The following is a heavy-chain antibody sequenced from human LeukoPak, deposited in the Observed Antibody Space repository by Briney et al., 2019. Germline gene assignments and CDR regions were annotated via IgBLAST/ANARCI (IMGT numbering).Heavy chain of an antibody. CDR2: IYSGGST. Sequence: GGSLRLSCAASGFTVSSNYMSWVRQAPGKGLEWVSVIYSGGSTYYADSVKGRFTISRDNSKNTLYLQMNSLRAEDTAVYYCARHPALPMVRGVIAYYFDYWGQGTLVTVSS. J-gene: IGHJ4*02. CDR3: ARHPALPMVRGVIAYYFDY. V-gene: IGHV3-66*04. CDR1: GFTVSSNY. D-gene: IGHD3-10*01.